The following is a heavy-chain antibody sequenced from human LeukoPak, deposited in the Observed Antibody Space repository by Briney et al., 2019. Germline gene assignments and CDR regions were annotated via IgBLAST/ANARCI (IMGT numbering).Heavy chain of an antibody. J-gene: IGHJ3*02. CDR3: ARVGGMTTVNNAAFDI. CDR2: INHSGST. D-gene: IGHD4-11*01. V-gene: IGHV4-34*01. CDR1: GGSFSGYY. Sequence: PSETLSLTCAVYGGSFSGYYWSWIRQPPGKGMEWIGEINHSGSTNYNPSLKSRVTISIDKPKKQFSLKLISVTAADTAIYYCARVGGMTTVNNAAFDIWGQGTMVTVSS.